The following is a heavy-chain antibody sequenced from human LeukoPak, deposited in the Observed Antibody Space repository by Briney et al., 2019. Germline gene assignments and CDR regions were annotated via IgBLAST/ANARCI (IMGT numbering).Heavy chain of an antibody. V-gene: IGHV1-69*13. Sequence: SVKVSCKASGGTFSSYAISWVRQAPGQGLEWMGGIIPIFGTANYAQKFQGRVTITADESTSTAYMELSSLRSEDTAVYYCAREGRVTTVTTLSWFDPWGQGTLVTVSS. D-gene: IGHD4-11*01. J-gene: IGHJ5*02. CDR1: GGTFSSYA. CDR3: AREGRVTTVTTLSWFDP. CDR2: IIPIFGTA.